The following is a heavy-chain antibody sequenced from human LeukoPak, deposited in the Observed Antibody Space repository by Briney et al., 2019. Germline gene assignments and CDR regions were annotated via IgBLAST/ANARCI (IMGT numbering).Heavy chain of an antibody. D-gene: IGHD4-11*01. J-gene: IGHJ4*02. Sequence: GGSLRLSCAASGFTFSSHTMNWVRQAPGKGLEWVPSISSSSDYIYYADSVKGRFTISRDNAQNSLDLQMNSLRAEDTAVYYCARVEKFTTVKYYFDYWGQGILVIVSS. CDR1: GFTFSSHT. CDR2: ISSSSDYI. V-gene: IGHV3-21*01. CDR3: ARVEKFTTVKYYFDY.